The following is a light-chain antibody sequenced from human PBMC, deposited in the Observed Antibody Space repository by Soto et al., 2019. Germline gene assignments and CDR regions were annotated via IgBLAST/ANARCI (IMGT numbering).Light chain of an antibody. Sequence: EIVLTQSPATLSLFPGERATLSCRASQSVGGSLAWYQQKPGQATRLLLYDTSSRATGIPARFSGSGSGTDFTLTISSLEPEDFAVYYCQQRSNWITFGQGTRLEIE. V-gene: IGKV3-11*01. CDR1: QSVGGS. CDR3: QQRSNWIT. J-gene: IGKJ5*01. CDR2: DTS.